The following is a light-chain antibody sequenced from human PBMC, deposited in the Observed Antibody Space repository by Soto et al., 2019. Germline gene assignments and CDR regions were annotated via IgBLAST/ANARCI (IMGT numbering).Light chain of an antibody. CDR3: ASHAGGPWV. CDR1: SSDVGGYKY. J-gene: IGLJ3*02. Sequence: QSVLTQPPSASGSPGQSVTISCTGTSSDVGGYKYVSWYQQYPGKAPKLIIYEVSERPSGVPDRSSGLKSVNTAFLTVSGLQAEDEADYYCASHAGGPWVFGGGTKLTVL. CDR2: EVS. V-gene: IGLV2-8*01.